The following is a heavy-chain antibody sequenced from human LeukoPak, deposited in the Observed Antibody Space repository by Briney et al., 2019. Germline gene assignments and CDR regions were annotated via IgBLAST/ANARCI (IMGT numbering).Heavy chain of an antibody. CDR3: VKEFSQQLDYFDY. D-gene: IGHD6-13*01. J-gene: IGHJ4*02. CDR1: GFTFSSYA. V-gene: IGHV3-64D*09. Sequence: GGSLRLSCSASGFTFSSYAMHWVRQAPGKVLEYVSAISSNGGSTYYADSVKGGFNISRDNSKNTLYLQMSSLRAEDTAVYYCVKEFSQQLDYFDYWGQGTLVTVSS. CDR2: ISSNGGST.